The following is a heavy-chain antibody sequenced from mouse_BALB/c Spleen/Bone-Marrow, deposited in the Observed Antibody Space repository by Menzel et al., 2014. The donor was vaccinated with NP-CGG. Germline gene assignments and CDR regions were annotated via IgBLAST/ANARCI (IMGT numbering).Heavy chain of an antibody. CDR2: IHPNSGNT. CDR1: GYTFXNSW. Sequence: QVQLKQSGSVLVRPGAPVKLSCKASGYTFXNSWIHWAKQRPGQGLEWIGEIHPNSGNTNYNEKFKGKATLTADISSSTAYVDLSSLTSEDSAVYYCARHHRYAYYFDYWGQGTTLTVSS. J-gene: IGHJ2*01. CDR3: ARHHRYAYYFDY. V-gene: IGHV1S130*01. D-gene: IGHD2-14*01.